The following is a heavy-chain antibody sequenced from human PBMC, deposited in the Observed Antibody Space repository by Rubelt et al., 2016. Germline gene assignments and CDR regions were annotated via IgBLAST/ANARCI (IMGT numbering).Heavy chain of an antibody. CDR1: GYTFTGYY. D-gene: IGHD3-22*01. J-gene: IGHJ4*02. V-gene: IGHV1-2*02. CDR2: INPNSGGQ. Sequence: QVQLVQSGAEVKKPGASVKVSCKASGYTFTGYYMHWVRQAPGQGLEWMGWINPNSGGQNYAQKCQGRVTMTRDTSISAAYRGLSRLRADDTAVYYCARFAIGGHSSGYLFDYWGQGTLVTVSS. CDR3: ARFAIGGHSSGYLFDY.